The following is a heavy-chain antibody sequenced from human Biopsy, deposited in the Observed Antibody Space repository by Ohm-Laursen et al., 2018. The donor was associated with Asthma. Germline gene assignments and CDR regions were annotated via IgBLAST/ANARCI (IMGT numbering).Heavy chain of an antibody. CDR3: ARKAGSCISRTCYSLDF. CDR1: GGTFNTYV. J-gene: IGHJ4*02. D-gene: IGHD2-2*01. Sequence: GATVKISCNSLGGTFNTYVIGWVRQAPGQGLEWMGGINSVFGTTTYPQKFQDRVTITPDDSTSTVYMELSSLRSEDTAVYYCARKAGSCISRTCYSLDFWGQGTLVTVSS. CDR2: INSVFGTT. V-gene: IGHV1-69*13.